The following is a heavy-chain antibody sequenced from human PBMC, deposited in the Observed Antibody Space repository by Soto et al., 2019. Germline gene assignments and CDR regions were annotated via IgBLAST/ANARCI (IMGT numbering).Heavy chain of an antibody. V-gene: IGHV1-3*01. CDR1: GYTFTSYA. CDR2: INAGNGNT. D-gene: IGHD3-22*01. Sequence: ASVKVSRKASGYTFTSYAMHWVRQAPGQRLEWMGWINAGNGNTKYSQKFQGRVTITRDTSASTAYMELTSLRSEDTAVYYCARISGYYYVDYWGQGTLVTVSS. CDR3: ARISGYYYVDY. J-gene: IGHJ4*02.